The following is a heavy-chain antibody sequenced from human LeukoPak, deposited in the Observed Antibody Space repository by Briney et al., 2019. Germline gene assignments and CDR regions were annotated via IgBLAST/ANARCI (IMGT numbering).Heavy chain of an antibody. CDR2: ISSSSSYI. V-gene: IGHV3-21*01. CDR3: ARDAKFLGIHEPTFDY. D-gene: IGHD7-27*01. Sequence: GGSLRLSCAASGFTFSSYSMNWVRQAPGKGLEWVSSISSSSSYIYYADSVKGRFTISRDNAKNSLYLQMNSLRAEDTAVYYCARDAKFLGIHEPTFDYWGQGTLVTVSS. J-gene: IGHJ4*02. CDR1: GFTFSSYS.